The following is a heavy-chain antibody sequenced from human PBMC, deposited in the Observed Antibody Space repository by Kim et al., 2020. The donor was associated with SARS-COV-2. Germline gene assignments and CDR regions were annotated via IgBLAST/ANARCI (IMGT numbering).Heavy chain of an antibody. D-gene: IGHD6-13*01. V-gene: IGHV5-51*01. Sequence: YSPSFPGQVTISADKSISTAYLQWSSLKASDTAMYYCARQRSSSPWFDPWGQGTLVTVSS. CDR3: ARQRSSSPWFDP. J-gene: IGHJ5*02.